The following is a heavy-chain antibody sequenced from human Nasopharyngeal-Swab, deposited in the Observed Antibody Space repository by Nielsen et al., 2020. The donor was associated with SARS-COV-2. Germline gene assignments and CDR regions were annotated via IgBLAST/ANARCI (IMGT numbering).Heavy chain of an antibody. CDR2: ISSSSSYI. J-gene: IGHJ6*02. CDR1: GFTFSTYA. Sequence: GESLKISCAASGFTFSTYAMTWVRQAPGKGLEWVSSISSSSSYIYYADSVKGRFTVSRDNAKNSLYLQMNSLRAEDTAVYYCARASSPVTHGMDVWGQGTTVTVSS. D-gene: IGHD6-6*01. CDR3: ARASSPVTHGMDV. V-gene: IGHV3-21*01.